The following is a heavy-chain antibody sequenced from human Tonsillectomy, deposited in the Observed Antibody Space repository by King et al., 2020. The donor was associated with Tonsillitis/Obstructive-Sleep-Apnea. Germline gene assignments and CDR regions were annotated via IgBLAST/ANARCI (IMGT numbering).Heavy chain of an antibody. V-gene: IGHV3-30*04. CDR3: AGALRFLLGWFDP. CDR2: ISYDGSNK. CDR1: GFTFSSYA. J-gene: IGHJ5*02. Sequence: VQLVESGGGVVQPGRSLRLSCAASGFTFSSYAMHWVRQAPGKGLEWVAVISYDGSNKYYADSVKGRFTISRDNSKNTLYLQMNSLRAEDTAVYYCAGALRFLLGWFDPWGQGPLVTVSS. D-gene: IGHD3-3*01.